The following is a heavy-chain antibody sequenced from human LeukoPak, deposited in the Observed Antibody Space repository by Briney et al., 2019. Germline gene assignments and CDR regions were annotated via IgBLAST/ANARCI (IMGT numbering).Heavy chain of an antibody. J-gene: IGHJ4*02. CDR2: FSHRGGS. CDR3: ARAQDFSDSSGPNYLDF. D-gene: IGHD3-22*01. CDR1: GYSLSSGFF. Sequence: TASETLSLTCTVSGYSLSSGFFCDWIRQSPGKGLEWIGSFSHRGGSYHNPSLKSRVTISVDTSKNQFSLKLLSVTAADTAVYYCARAQDFSDSSGPNYLDFWGQGILVTVSS. V-gene: IGHV4-38-2*02.